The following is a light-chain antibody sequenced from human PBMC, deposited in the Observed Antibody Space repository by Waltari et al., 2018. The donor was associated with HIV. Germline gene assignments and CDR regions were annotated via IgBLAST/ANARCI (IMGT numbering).Light chain of an antibody. V-gene: IGKV3-20*01. CDR2: GTS. CDR1: QSVGSTY. J-gene: IGKJ4*01. CDR3: QQYGSSPLT. Sequence: ELVLTQSPGTLSLTSGERATLSCRASQSVGSTYLAWYQQKPGQAPRRLMYGTSSRATGTPDRFSGSGSGTDFTLTISRLEPEDVAVYYCQQYGSSPLTFGGGTKVEIK.